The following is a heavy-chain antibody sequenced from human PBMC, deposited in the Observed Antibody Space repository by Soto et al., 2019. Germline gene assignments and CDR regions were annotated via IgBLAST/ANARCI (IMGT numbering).Heavy chain of an antibody. Sequence: GASVKVSCKASGYTFTGYYMHWVRQAPGQGLEWMGWINPNSGGTNYAQKFQGWVTMTRDTSISTAYMELSRLRSDDMAVYYCARANRQIGVSDAFDIWGQGTMVTVSS. D-gene: IGHD6-13*01. V-gene: IGHV1-2*04. J-gene: IGHJ3*02. CDR3: ARANRQIGVSDAFDI. CDR1: GYTFTGYY. CDR2: INPNSGGT.